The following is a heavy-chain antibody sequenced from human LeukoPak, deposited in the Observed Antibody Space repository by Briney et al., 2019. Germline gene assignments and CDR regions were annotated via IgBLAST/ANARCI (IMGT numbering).Heavy chain of an antibody. J-gene: IGHJ4*02. CDR3: ASGFPTDASGHWPPRGSY. D-gene: IGHD3-16*01. CDR1: GYTFTGYY. CDR2: INPNSGGT. Sequence: ASVKLSCKASGYTFTGYYMHWVRQAPGQGLEWMGWINPNSGGTNYAQKFQGRVTMTRDTSISTAYMELSSLRSDDTAVYYCASGFPTDASGHWPPRGSYWGQGTLVTVSS. V-gene: IGHV1-2*02.